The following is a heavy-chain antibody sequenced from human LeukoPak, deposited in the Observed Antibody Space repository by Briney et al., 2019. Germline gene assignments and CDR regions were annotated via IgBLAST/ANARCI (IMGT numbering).Heavy chain of an antibody. J-gene: IGHJ4*02. Sequence: GGSLRLSCAASGFTFSSYAMSWVRQAPGKGLEWVANIKQGGSEKYYVDSVKGRFTISRDNAKNSLYLQMNSLRAEDTAVYYCARDSRGAFDYWGQGTLVTVSS. CDR2: IKQGGSEK. D-gene: IGHD3-10*01. V-gene: IGHV3-7*01. CDR1: GFTFSSYA. CDR3: ARDSRGAFDY.